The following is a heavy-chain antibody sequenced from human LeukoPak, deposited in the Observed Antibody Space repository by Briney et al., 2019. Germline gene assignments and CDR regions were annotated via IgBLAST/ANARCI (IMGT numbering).Heavy chain of an antibody. V-gene: IGHV1-8*01. D-gene: IGHD3-22*01. Sequence: RASVKVSCKASGYTFTSYDINWVRQATGHGLEWMGWMNPNTGNTGYAQKFQGRVTMTRNTSISTAYMELSSLRSEDTAVYYCARESQEGYYYDNSGMDVWGKGTTVTVSS. CDR2: MNPNTGNT. J-gene: IGHJ6*04. CDR3: ARESQEGYYYDNSGMDV. CDR1: GYTFTSYD.